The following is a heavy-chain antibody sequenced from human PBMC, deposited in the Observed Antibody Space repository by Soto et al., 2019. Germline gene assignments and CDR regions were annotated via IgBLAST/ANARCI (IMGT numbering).Heavy chain of an antibody. CDR1: GFTFSSYG. CDR2: IWYDGSNK. V-gene: IGHV3-33*01. D-gene: IGHD6-19*01. J-gene: IGHJ3*02. Sequence: GGSLRLSCAASGFTFSSYGMHWFGQAPGKGLEWVAVIWYDGSNKYYADSVKGRFTISRDNSKNTLYLQMNSLRAEDTAVYYCARDRREWLAKIGAAFDIWGQGTMVTVSS. CDR3: ARDRREWLAKIGAAFDI.